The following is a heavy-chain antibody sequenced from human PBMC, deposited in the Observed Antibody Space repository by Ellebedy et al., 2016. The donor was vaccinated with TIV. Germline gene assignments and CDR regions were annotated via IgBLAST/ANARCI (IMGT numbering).Heavy chain of an antibody. J-gene: IGHJ4*02. Sequence: GGSLRLSXAASGFTFSSYGMHWVRQAPGKGLEWVAVISYDGSNKYYADSVKGRFTISRDNSKNTLYLQMNSLRAEDTAVYYCAKDQIPFFGVVTPFDYWGQGTLVTVSS. CDR1: GFTFSSYG. CDR2: ISYDGSNK. D-gene: IGHD3-3*01. V-gene: IGHV3-30*18. CDR3: AKDQIPFFGVVTPFDY.